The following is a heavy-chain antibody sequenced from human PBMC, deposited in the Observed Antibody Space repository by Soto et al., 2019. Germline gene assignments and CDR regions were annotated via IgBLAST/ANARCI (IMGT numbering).Heavy chain of an antibody. J-gene: IGHJ6*02. CDR2: ISGSGGST. D-gene: IGHD1-1*01. Sequence: GGSLRLSCAASGFTFSSYAMSWVRQAPGKGLEWVSAISGSGGSTYYADSVKGRFTISRDNSKNTLYLQMNSLRAEDTAVYYCAKDPILERPFWYYSYGMDVWGQGTTVTVSS. CDR1: GFTFSSYA. V-gene: IGHV3-23*01. CDR3: AKDPILERPFWYYSYGMDV.